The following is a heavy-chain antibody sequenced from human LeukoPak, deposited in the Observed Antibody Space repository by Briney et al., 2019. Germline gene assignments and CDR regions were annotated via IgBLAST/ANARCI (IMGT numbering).Heavy chain of an antibody. D-gene: IGHD5-18*01. J-gene: IGHJ4*02. Sequence: AGGSLRLSCAASGFTFSNAWMNWVRQAPGKGLEWVGRIKSKTDGGTTDYAAPVKGRFTISRDDSKNTLYLQMNSLKTEDTAVYYCTTDVLQLWLPRGYWGQGTLVTASS. V-gene: IGHV3-15*07. CDR3: TTDVLQLWLPRGY. CDR2: IKSKTDGGTT. CDR1: GFTFSNAW.